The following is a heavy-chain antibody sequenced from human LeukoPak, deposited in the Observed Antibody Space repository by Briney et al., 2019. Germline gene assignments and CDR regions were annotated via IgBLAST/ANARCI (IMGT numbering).Heavy chain of an antibody. CDR2: ISGTGGST. Sequence: PGGSLRLSCAASGFTFSTYAMTWVRQAPGKGLEWVSLISGTGGSTYYADSVKGRFTISRDNSKNTLYLQMNSLRAEDTAVYYCAKSGYNRFDYWGQGTLVTVSS. CDR3: AKSGYNRFDY. CDR1: GFTFSTYA. D-gene: IGHD5-24*01. V-gene: IGHV3-23*01. J-gene: IGHJ4*02.